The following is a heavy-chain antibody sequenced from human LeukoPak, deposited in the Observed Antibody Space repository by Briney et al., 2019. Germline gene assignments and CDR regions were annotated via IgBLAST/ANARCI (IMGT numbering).Heavy chain of an antibody. Sequence: GGSLRLSCAASGFTVSSNYMSWVRQAPGKGLEWVSVIYSGGSTYYADSVKGRFTISRDNSKNTLYLQMNSLRAEDTAVYYCASSLTIFWTNAFDIWGQGTMVTVSS. J-gene: IGHJ3*02. V-gene: IGHV3-66*01. CDR1: GFTVSSNY. D-gene: IGHD3-9*01. CDR3: ASSLTIFWTNAFDI. CDR2: IYSGGST.